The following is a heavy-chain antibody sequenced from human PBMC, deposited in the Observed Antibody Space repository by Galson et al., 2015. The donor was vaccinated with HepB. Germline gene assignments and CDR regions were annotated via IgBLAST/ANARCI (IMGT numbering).Heavy chain of an antibody. CDR3: AKIQRIEAAFSNCFDP. CDR2: ISGSGGSK. Sequence: SLRLSCAASGFTLSNYIMSWVRQAPGKGLERISGISGSGGSKYYADSVKGRFSISRDNSKNTLSLQMNSLRAEDTAVYYCAKIQRIEAAFSNCFDPWGQGTLVTVSS. D-gene: IGHD6-13*01. V-gene: IGHV3-23*01. CDR1: GFTLSNYI. J-gene: IGHJ5*02.